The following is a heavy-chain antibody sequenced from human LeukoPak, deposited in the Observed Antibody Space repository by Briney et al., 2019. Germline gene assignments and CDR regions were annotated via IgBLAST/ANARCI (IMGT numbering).Heavy chain of an antibody. Sequence: SETLSLTCAVSGGSISSSNWWSWVRQPPGKGLEWIGEIYHSGSTNYNPSLKSRVTISVDKSKNQFSLKLSSVTAADTAVYYCARSDPSGWSPEPLDYWGQGTLVTVSS. J-gene: IGHJ4*02. D-gene: IGHD6-19*01. CDR1: GGSISSSNW. V-gene: IGHV4-4*02. CDR2: IYHSGST. CDR3: ARSDPSGWSPEPLDY.